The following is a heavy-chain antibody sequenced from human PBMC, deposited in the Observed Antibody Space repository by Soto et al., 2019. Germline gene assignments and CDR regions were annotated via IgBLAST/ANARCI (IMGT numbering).Heavy chain of an antibody. CDR3: ARLHYDIFTGYYTRPPSFDY. D-gene: IGHD3-9*01. J-gene: IGHJ4*02. Sequence: QVQLQQWGAGLLKPSETLSLTCAVYGGSFSGYYWSWIRQPPGKGLEWSGEINHSGSTNYNTSLKSRVTISLNTSKNQFTLKLSSVTAADTAVYYCARLHYDIFTGYYTRPPSFDYCGQGTLVTVSS. CDR2: INHSGST. V-gene: IGHV4-34*01. CDR1: GGSFSGYY.